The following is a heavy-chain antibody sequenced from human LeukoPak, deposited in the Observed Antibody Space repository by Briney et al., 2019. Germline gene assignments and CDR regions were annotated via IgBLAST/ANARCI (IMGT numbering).Heavy chain of an antibody. D-gene: IGHD6-13*01. CDR1: GFTFSSYW. CDR2: IKQDGSEK. CDR3: AREMLGIVVVGPTFDY. Sequence: PGGSLRLSCAASGFTFSSYWMSWVRQAPGKGLEWVANIKQDGSEKYYVDSVKGRFTISRDNAKNSLYLQMNSLRAEDTAVYYCAREMLGIVVVGPTFDYWGQGTLVSVSS. V-gene: IGHV3-7*01. J-gene: IGHJ4*02.